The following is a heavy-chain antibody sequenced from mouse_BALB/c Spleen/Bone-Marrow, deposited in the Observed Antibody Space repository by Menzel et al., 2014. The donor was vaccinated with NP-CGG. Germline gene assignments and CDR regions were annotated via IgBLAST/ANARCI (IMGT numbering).Heavy chain of an antibody. V-gene: IGHV1-14*01. CDR3: TRIYYDYDGVLFAY. J-gene: IGHJ3*01. D-gene: IGHD2-4*01. CDR1: GYTFTSYF. CDR2: INPYNDGT. Sequence: EVQLEESGPELVKPGASVKMSCKASGYTFTSYFMHWVKQRPGQGLEWIGYINPYNDGTKYNEKFKGKATLTSDKSSSTAYMELSSLTSEDSAVYYCTRIYYDYDGVLFAYWGQGTLVTVSA.